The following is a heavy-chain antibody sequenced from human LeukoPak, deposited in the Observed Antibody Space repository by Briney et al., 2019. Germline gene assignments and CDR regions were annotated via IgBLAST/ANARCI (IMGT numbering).Heavy chain of an antibody. Sequence: GGSLRLSYAASDFTFSSSGMTWVRQAPGKGLEWVSTVSSSGENTYYADSVKGRFPISRDNSKNTLYLQMNSLRAEDTAVYYCAKGAYYDLWGQGTLVTVSS. CDR1: DFTFSSSG. D-gene: IGHD3-22*01. J-gene: IGHJ4*02. V-gene: IGHV3-23*01. CDR3: AKGAYYDL. CDR2: VSSSGENT.